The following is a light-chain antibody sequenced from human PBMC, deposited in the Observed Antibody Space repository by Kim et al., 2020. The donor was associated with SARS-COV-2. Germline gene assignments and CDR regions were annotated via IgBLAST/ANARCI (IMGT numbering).Light chain of an antibody. CDR3: QQYGSSPQT. Sequence: SPGERATLSCRGSQSVSSSYLAWYQQKPGQAPRLLIYGASSRATGIPDRFSGSGSGTDFTLTISRREPEDFAVYYCQQYGSSPQTFGQGTKVDIK. CDR1: QSVSSSY. CDR2: GAS. J-gene: IGKJ1*01. V-gene: IGKV3-20*01.